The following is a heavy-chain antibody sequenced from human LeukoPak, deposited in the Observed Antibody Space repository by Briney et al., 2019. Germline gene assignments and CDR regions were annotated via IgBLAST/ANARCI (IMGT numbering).Heavy chain of an antibody. Sequence: PSETLSLTCTVSGGSTSSYYWSWIRQPPGKGLEWIGYIYYSGSTNYNPSLKSRVTISVDTSKNQFSLKLSSVTASDTAVYYCARDRFLEFRSMDVWGQGTTVTVSS. D-gene: IGHD3-3*01. V-gene: IGHV4-59*01. CDR1: GGSTSSYY. CDR3: ARDRFLEFRSMDV. CDR2: IYYSGST. J-gene: IGHJ6*02.